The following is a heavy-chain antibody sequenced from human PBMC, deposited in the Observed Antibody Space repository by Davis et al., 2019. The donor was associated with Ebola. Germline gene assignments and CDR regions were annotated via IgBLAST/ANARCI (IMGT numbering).Heavy chain of an antibody. V-gene: IGHV4-59*11. CDR3: ARGRHLSVSPFAY. CDR2: IHSSGNT. CDR1: GGPISSPF. Sequence: PSDTLSSTVLVPGGPISSPFWTWTRQSPGKGLEWIGYIHSSGNTNYNPSFKSLVTVSLDASKSQSSLNLSSVTAADTAVYYCARGRHLSVSPFAYWGQGNLVTVSS. J-gene: IGHJ4*02. D-gene: IGHD5/OR15-5a*01.